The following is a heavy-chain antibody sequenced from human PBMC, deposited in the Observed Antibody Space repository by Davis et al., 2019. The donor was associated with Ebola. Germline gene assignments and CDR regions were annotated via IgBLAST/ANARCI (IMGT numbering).Heavy chain of an antibody. CDR3: ARKLVARSYYYYYGMDV. Sequence: GESLKISCTASGFPFSTYAMSWVRQAPGKGLEWVSGISSSGDSTYYADSVKGRFTISRDNAKNSLYLQMNSLRAEDTAVYYCARKLVARSYYYYYGMDVWGQGTTVTVSS. V-gene: IGHV3-23*01. CDR2: ISSSGDST. D-gene: IGHD5-12*01. J-gene: IGHJ6*02. CDR1: GFPFSTYA.